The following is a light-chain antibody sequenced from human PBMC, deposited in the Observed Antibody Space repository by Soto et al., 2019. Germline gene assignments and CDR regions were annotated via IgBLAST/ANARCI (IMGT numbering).Light chain of an antibody. CDR1: QDISKD. CDR2: SAT. V-gene: IGKV1-6*01. Sequence: ALQMTHSPTSLSASVGDRVIITCRASQDISKDLGWYQQKPGKAPKFLIYSATSTQSGVPSTFSGSGFGTDSTLTISSLQPEDFATYYCLQDHDYPRTFGQGTKVDIK. CDR3: LQDHDYPRT. J-gene: IGKJ1*01.